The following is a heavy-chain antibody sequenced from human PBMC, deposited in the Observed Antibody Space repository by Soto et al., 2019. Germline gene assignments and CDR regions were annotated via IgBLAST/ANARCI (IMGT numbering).Heavy chain of an antibody. CDR1: GFTFSDYW. V-gene: IGHV3-7*05. D-gene: IGHD3-22*01. J-gene: IGHJ3*02. CDR3: ARDVSPGSGPYYLDDFDM. Sequence: EVQLVESGGGLVQPGESLRLSCAASGFTFSDYWMTWVRQAPGKGLEWVANIKKDESKKSYVDSVRGRFTISRDNARNSLYLRMDSLRAEDTALYYCARDVSPGSGPYYLDDFDMWGQGTMVTVSS. CDR2: IKKDESKK.